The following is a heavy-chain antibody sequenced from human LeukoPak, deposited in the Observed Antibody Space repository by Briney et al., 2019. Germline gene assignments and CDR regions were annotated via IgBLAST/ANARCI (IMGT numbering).Heavy chain of an antibody. D-gene: IGHD2-15*01. CDR3: ARTKLYCSGGSCYSSLDY. CDR2: ISYVGST. V-gene: IGHV4-59*01. CDR1: GGSINNYY. J-gene: IGHJ4*02. Sequence: SETLSLTCTVSGGSINNYYWSWIRQPPGKGLEWIGYISYVGSTIYNPSLKSRVTISVDTSKNQFSLKLTSVTAADTAVYYCARTKLYCSGGSCYSSLDYWGQGTLVTVSS.